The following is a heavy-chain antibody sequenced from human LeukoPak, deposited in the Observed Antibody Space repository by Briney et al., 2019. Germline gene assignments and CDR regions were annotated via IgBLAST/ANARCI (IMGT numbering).Heavy chain of an antibody. CDR2: INPDSGGT. J-gene: IGHJ6*04. V-gene: IGHV1-2*04. Sequence: ASVKVSCKASGYTFTGYYMHWVRQAPGQGLEWMGWINPDSGGTNYAQKFQGWVTMTRDTSISTAYMELSRLRSDDTAVYYCARGQCSSTSCFNYYYGMDVWGKGTTVTVSP. CDR3: ARGQCSSTSCFNYYYGMDV. CDR1: GYTFTGYY. D-gene: IGHD2-2*01.